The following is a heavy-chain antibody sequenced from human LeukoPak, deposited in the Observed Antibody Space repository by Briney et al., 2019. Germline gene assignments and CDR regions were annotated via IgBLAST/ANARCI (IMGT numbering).Heavy chain of an antibody. Sequence: SEKVSFKASGGTFSSYVISWVRQAPGQGREWMGGIIPIFGTTNYAQKFQGRVTITADESTSTAYMELSSLRSEDTAVYYCTRVALWFGAATRDYYYGMDVWGQGTTVTVS. V-gene: IGHV1-69*01. CDR1: GGTFSSYV. J-gene: IGHJ6*02. D-gene: IGHD3-10*01. CDR3: TRVALWFGAATRDYYYGMDV. CDR2: IIPIFGTT.